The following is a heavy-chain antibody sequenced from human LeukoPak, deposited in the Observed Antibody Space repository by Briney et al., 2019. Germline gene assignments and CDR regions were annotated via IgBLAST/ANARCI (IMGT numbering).Heavy chain of an antibody. CDR3: ASPSMVRGVDYYYYGMDV. J-gene: IGHJ6*04. D-gene: IGHD3-10*01. Sequence: SVKVCCKASGGTFSSYAISWVRQAPGQGLEWMGGIIPIFGTANYAQKFQGRVTITADESTSTAYMELSSLRSEDTAVYYCASPSMVRGVDYYYYGMDVWGKGTTVTVSS. V-gene: IGHV1-69*01. CDR2: IIPIFGTA. CDR1: GGTFSSYA.